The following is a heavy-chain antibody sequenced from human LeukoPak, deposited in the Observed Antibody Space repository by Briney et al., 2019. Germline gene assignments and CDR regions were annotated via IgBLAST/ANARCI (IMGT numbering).Heavy chain of an antibody. J-gene: IGHJ6*02. V-gene: IGHV1-18*01. CDR2: ISAYNGNT. CDR1: GYTFTSYG. D-gene: IGHD3-16*01. CDR3: ASGGEPIPPFGMDV. Sequence: ASVKVSCKASGYTFTSYGISWVRQAPGQGLEGMGWISAYNGNTNYAQKLQGRVTMTTDTSTSTAYMELRSLRSDDTAVYYCASGGEPIPPFGMDVWGQGTTVTVSS.